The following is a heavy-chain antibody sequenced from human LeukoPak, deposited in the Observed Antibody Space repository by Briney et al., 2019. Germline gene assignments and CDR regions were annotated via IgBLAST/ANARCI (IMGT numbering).Heavy chain of an antibody. D-gene: IGHD5/OR15-5a*01. CDR1: GYSISSGYY. V-gene: IGHV4-38-2*02. CDR2: IYHSGST. Sequence: SETLSLTCTVSGYSISSGYYWGWIRQPPGKGLEWIGSIYHSGSTYYNPSLKSRVTISVDTSKNQFSLKLSSVTAADTAVYYCARGSRRPTLSSDAFDIWGQGTMVTVSS. J-gene: IGHJ3*02. CDR3: ARGSRRPTLSSDAFDI.